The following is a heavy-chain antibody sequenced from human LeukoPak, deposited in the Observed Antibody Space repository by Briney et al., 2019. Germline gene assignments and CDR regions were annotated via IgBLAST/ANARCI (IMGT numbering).Heavy chain of an antibody. J-gene: IGHJ4*02. V-gene: IGHV1-24*01. D-gene: IGHD3-9*01. CDR2: FDPEDGET. CDR1: GYTLTELS. CDR3: ATDLIRELRYLDY. Sequence: GASVKVSCKVSGYTLTELSTHWVRQAPGKGLEWMGGFDPEDGETIYAQKFQGRVTMAEDTSTDTAYMELSSLRSEDTAVYYCATDLIRELRYLDYWGQGTLVTVSS.